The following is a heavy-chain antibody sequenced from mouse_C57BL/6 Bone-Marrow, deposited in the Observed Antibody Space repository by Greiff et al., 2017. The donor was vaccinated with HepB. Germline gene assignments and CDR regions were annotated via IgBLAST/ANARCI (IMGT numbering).Heavy chain of an antibody. CDR1: GYAFSSSW. J-gene: IGHJ4*01. V-gene: IGHV1-82*01. Sequence: VQLQQSGPELVKPGASVKISCKASGYAFSSSWMNWVKQRPGKGLEWIGRIYPGDGDTNYNGKFKGKATLTADKSSSTAYMQLSSLTSEDSAVYFCARSNYSNFPLAMDYWGQGTSVTVSS. CDR2: IYPGDGDT. CDR3: ARSNYSNFPLAMDY. D-gene: IGHD2-5*01.